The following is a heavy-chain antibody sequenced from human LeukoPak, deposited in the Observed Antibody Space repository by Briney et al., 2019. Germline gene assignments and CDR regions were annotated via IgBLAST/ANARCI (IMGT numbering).Heavy chain of an antibody. Sequence: GGSLRLSCAVSGFGVHTFAMSWVRQAPGKGLEWVAVIGDTGRAKYYADSVEGRFTASRDNFKNTLYLEMNSLRYDDTALYYCAREAAWGNWYFDHWGRGTLVTVSS. CDR2: IGDTGRAK. D-gene: IGHD3-16*01. CDR3: AREAAWGNWYFDH. CDR1: GFGVHTFA. V-gene: IGHV3-33*08. J-gene: IGHJ2*01.